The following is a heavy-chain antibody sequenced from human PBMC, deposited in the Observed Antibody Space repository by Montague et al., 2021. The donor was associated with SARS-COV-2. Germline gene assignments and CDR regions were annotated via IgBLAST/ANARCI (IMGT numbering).Heavy chain of an antibody. CDR2: IDWDDDK. CDR1: GFSLSTSGMC. D-gene: IGHD4-23*01. J-gene: IGHJ4*02. Sequence: PALGKPTQTLTLTCTFSGFSLSTSGMCVSWIRQPPGKALEWLARIDWDDDKYYSTSLKTRLTISKDTSKNQVVLTMTNMDPVDTATYYCARIYYGGRPFDYWGQGTPVTVSS. CDR3: ARIYYGGRPFDY. V-gene: IGHV2-70*11.